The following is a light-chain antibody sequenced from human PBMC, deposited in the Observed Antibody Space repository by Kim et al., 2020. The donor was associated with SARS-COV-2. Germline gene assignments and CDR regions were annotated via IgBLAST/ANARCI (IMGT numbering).Light chain of an antibody. CDR3: QQYYNTPYT. CDR2: WAS. J-gene: IGKJ2*01. Sequence: RATITCKSSHIILSNTNDQHYLTWYQQKPGQPPKLRTYWASTRESGVPDRFSGSASGTDFTLTISSLEAEDVAVYYCQQYYNTPYTFGQGTKLEI. CDR1: HIILSNTNDQHY. V-gene: IGKV4-1*01.